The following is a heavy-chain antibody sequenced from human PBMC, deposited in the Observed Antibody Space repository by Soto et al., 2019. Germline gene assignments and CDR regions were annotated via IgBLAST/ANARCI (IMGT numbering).Heavy chain of an antibody. V-gene: IGHV3-74*03. CDR3: TRGHYYGMDV. CDR1: GFTFSAYW. Sequence: GGSLRLSCAASGFTFSAYWMHWVRQAPGKGLVWVSRSNTDGTATTYADSVEGRFTISRDNAKNMLYLQMNSLRAEDTAVYYCTRGHYYGMDVWGQGTTVTVSS. J-gene: IGHJ6*02. CDR2: SNTDGTAT.